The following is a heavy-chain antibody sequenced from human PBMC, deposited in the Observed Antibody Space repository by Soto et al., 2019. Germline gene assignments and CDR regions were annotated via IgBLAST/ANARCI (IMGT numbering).Heavy chain of an antibody. Sequence: GGSLRLFCAASGFTFSSYSMNWVRQAPGKGLEWVSSISSSSSYIYYADSVKGRFTISRDNAKNSLYLQMNSLRAEDTAVYYCARDWGSDQPRAFDIWGQGTMVTVSS. CDR2: ISSSSSYI. V-gene: IGHV3-21*01. J-gene: IGHJ3*02. D-gene: IGHD2-2*01. CDR3: ARDWGSDQPRAFDI. CDR1: GFTFSSYS.